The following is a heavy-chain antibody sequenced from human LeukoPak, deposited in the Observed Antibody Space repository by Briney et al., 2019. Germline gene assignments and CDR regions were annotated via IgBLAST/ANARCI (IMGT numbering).Heavy chain of an antibody. CDR3: AGPTTPPGSPIGY. D-gene: IGHD1-26*01. V-gene: IGHV1-69*04. CDR2: IIPILGIA. CDR1: GCTFSSSA. Sequence: GASVKVSCKASGCTFSSSAISWVRQAPGQGLEWMGRIIPILGIARYAQKFQGRVTITADKSTSTAYMELSSLRSEDTAVYYCAGPTTPPGSPIGYWGQGPWSPSPQ. J-gene: IGHJ4*02.